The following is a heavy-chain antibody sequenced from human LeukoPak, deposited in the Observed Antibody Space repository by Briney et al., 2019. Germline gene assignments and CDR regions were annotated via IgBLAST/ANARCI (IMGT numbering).Heavy chain of an antibody. D-gene: IGHD6-13*01. J-gene: IGHJ4*02. CDR1: GGSISSGDYY. CDR2: IYSSGST. V-gene: IGHV4-61*02. CDR3: ARVLAAAGTLDRYYFDY. Sequence: SQTLSLTCTVSGGSISSGDYYWTWIRQPAGKGLEWIGRIYSSGSTNYNPSLKSRVTISVDTSKNQFSLKLSSVTAADTAVYYCARVLAAAGTLDRYYFDYWGQGTLVTVSS.